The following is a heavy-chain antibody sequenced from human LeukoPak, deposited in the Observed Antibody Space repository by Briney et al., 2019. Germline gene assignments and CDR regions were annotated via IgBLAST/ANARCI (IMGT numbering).Heavy chain of an antibody. CDR3: AAWGLHNF. CDR2: INLGGSAS. D-gene: IGHD7-27*01. V-gene: IGHV3-7*01. CDR1: GFSISDYW. J-gene: IGHJ4*02. Sequence: GGSLRLSCAAPGFSISDYWMNWVRQVPGKGLEWVANINLGGSASLYVDSVKGRFTITRDNARNSLSLQMSSLKVEDTAIYYCAAWGLHNFWGQGTLVTVSS.